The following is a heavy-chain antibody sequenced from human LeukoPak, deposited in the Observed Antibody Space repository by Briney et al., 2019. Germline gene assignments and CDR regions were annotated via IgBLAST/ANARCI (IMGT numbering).Heavy chain of an antibody. J-gene: IGHJ5*02. CDR2: IYYSGST. CDR3: ARDFRAVAGTGDPDWFDP. V-gene: IGHV4-39*07. CDR1: GGSISSSSYY. Sequence: SETLSLTCTVSGGSISSSSYYWGWIRQPPGKGLEWIGSIYYSGSTYYNPYLKSRVTISVDTSKNQFSLKLSSVTAADTAVYYCARDFRAVAGTGDPDWFDPWGQGTLVTVSS. D-gene: IGHD6-19*01.